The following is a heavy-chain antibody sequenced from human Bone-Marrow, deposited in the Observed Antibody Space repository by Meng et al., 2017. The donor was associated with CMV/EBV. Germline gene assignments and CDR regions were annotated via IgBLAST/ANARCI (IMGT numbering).Heavy chain of an antibody. J-gene: IGHJ4*02. CDR3: ARIMSPWNDWPLDY. D-gene: IGHD1-1*01. Sequence: ASGFTVSSSYMSWVRQAPGKGLEWVSVIYSGGNTYYADSLKGRFTISRDNSKNTLYLQMNSLRVEDTAVYYCARIMSPWNDWPLDYWGQGTLVTVSS. CDR2: IYSGGNT. V-gene: IGHV3-66*01. CDR1: GFTVSSSY.